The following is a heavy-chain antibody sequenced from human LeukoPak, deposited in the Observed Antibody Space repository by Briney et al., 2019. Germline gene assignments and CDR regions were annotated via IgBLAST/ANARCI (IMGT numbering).Heavy chain of an antibody. Sequence: PSETLSLTCTVSGGFINSYYWSWIRQPAGKGLEWIGRVYTSGITNYNPSLKSRITMSVDTSKKQFSLKLTSVTAADTAVYYCARHNGFDRGYYYYMDVWGKGTTVTVSS. V-gene: IGHV4-4*07. J-gene: IGHJ6*03. D-gene: IGHD3-9*01. CDR1: GGFINSYY. CDR3: ARHNGFDRGYYYYMDV. CDR2: VYTSGIT.